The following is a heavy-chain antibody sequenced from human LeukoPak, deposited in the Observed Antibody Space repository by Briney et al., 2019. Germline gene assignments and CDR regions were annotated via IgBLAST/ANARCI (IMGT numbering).Heavy chain of an antibody. CDR2: INPSGGIT. Sequence: ASVKVSCKASGYTFTSYYMNWVRQAPGQGLEWMGIINPSGGITSYAQKFQGRITMTRDTSTSAVYMELSSLRSEDTAVYYCARMSGYCSRGSCYTDNWFDPWGQGTLVTVSS. V-gene: IGHV1-46*01. D-gene: IGHD2-15*01. CDR3: ARMSGYCSRGSCYTDNWFDP. J-gene: IGHJ5*02. CDR1: GYTFTSYY.